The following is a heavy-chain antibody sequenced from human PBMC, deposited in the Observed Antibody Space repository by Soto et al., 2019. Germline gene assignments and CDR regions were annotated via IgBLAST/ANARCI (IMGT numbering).Heavy chain of an antibody. CDR2: ISAYNGNT. J-gene: IGHJ4*02. Sequence: HVQLVQSGAEVKKPGASVKVSCKASGYTFTSHGISWVRQAPGQGLEWMGWISAYNGNTNYAQKLQGRVTMITDTSTNTAYMELRSMSSDDTAVYYCARDPILGDCSGGSCYQGHFDYWGQGTLVTVSS. D-gene: IGHD2-15*01. CDR1: GYTFTSHG. V-gene: IGHV1-18*01. CDR3: ARDPILGDCSGGSCYQGHFDY.